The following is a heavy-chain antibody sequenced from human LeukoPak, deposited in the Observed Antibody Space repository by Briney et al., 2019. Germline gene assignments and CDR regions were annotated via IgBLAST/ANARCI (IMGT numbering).Heavy chain of an antibody. CDR2: IYHSWSS. V-gene: IGHV4-59*12. J-gene: IGHJ4*02. CDR1: GGCISSYY. Sequence: PSEALSLTCTVSGGCISSYYWSWIRQPPGKGLEWIGYIYHSWSSYSNPGLKSRLTISVDRSTNQFSLKLTSVTAADPAVYYCASALAGADSGFDYWGQGTLVPVSS. D-gene: IGHD4-17*01. CDR3: ASALAGADSGFDY.